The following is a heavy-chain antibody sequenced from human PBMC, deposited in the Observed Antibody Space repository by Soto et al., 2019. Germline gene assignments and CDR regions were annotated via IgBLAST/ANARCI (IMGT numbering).Heavy chain of an antibody. Sequence: EVQLVESGGGLVQPGGSLRLSCAGSGITFSSYWMSWVRQAPGRGLEWLANIKQDGSETYYLDSVKGRFTISRDNAKRSLYLQMNSLRAEDTAVYYCARNWNYRDSWGQGTLVTVSS. J-gene: IGHJ4*02. CDR2: IKQDGSET. D-gene: IGHD1-1*01. CDR3: ARNWNYRDS. V-gene: IGHV3-7*01. CDR1: GITFSSYW.